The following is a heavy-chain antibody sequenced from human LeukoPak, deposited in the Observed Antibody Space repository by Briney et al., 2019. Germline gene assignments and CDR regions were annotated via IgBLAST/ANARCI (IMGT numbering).Heavy chain of an antibody. CDR1: GFTSSSYE. V-gene: IGHV3-48*03. D-gene: IGHD2-15*01. CDR2: TSKSGDTI. CDR3: ARDRGGGNVYFDS. Sequence: PGGSLRLSCAASGFTSSSYEMNWVRQAPGKGLEWISYTSKSGDTIYYADSVNGRFTISRDNAKKSLYLQMNSLRAEDTAVYFCARDRGGGNVYFDSWGQGTLVTVSS. J-gene: IGHJ4*02.